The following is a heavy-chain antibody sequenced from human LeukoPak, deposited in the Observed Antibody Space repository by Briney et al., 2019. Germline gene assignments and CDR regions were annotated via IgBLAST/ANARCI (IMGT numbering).Heavy chain of an antibody. V-gene: IGHV1-69*13. CDR2: IIPIFGTA. Sequence: ASVKVSCKASGGTFSSYAISWVRQAPGQGLEWMGGIIPIFGTANYAQKFQGRVTITADESTSTAYMELSSLRSEDTAVYYCARMYYYDTSDPNWFDPWGQGTLVTVSS. J-gene: IGHJ5*02. CDR3: ARMYYYDTSDPNWFDP. D-gene: IGHD3-22*01. CDR1: GGTFSSYA.